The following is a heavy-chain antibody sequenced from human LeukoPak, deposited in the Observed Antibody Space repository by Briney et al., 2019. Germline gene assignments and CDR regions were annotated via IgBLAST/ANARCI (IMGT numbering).Heavy chain of an antibody. CDR2: IKQDGSEK. CDR1: GFTFSSYW. V-gene: IGHV3-7*01. D-gene: IGHD3-22*01. Sequence: GGSLRLSCAASGFTFSSYWMSWVRQAPGKGLEWVAHIKQDGSEKYYVDSVKGRFTISRDNAKNSLYLQMNSLRAEDTAVYYCARTGGYYDSSGYSSGEFDYWGQGTLVTVSS. CDR3: ARTGGYYDSSGYSSGEFDY. J-gene: IGHJ4*02.